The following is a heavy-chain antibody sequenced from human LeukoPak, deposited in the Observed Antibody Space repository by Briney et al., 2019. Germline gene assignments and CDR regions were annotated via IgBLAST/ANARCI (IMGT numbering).Heavy chain of an antibody. V-gene: IGHV4-30-4*08. D-gene: IGHD4-17*01. Sequence: SQTLSLTCTVSGGSISSGDYYWSWIRQPPGKGLEWIGYIYYSGSTYYNPSLKSRVTISVDTSKNQFSLKLNSVTAADTAVYYCARDSSGYYGDYYFDYWGQGTLVTVSS. CDR2: IYYSGST. CDR3: ARDSSGYYGDYYFDY. CDR1: GGSISSGDYY. J-gene: IGHJ4*02.